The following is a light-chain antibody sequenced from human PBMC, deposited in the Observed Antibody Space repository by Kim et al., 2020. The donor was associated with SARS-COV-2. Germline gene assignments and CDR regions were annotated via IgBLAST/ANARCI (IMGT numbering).Light chain of an antibody. Sequence: VSPGTTTSITCFGDKLGDKYACWYQQKPGQSPVLVIYQDSKRPSGIPERFSGSNSGNTATLTISGTQAMDEADYYCQAWDSSTAWVFGGGTQLTVL. J-gene: IGLJ3*02. CDR1: KLGDKY. CDR2: QDS. V-gene: IGLV3-1*01. CDR3: QAWDSSTAWV.